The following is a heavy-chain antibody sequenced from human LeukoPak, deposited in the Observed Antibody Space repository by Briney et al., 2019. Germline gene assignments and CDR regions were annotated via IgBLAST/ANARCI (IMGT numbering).Heavy chain of an antibody. Sequence: PSETLSLTCTVSGYSISSGYYWGWLRQPPGKGLEWIGSIYHSGSTYYNPSLKSRVTISVDTSKNQFSLKLSSVTAADTAVYYCARGAVTAMVYCWFDPWGQGTLVTVSS. V-gene: IGHV4-38-2*02. CDR3: ARGAVTAMVYCWFDP. CDR2: IYHSGST. CDR1: GYSISSGYY. J-gene: IGHJ5*02. D-gene: IGHD5-18*01.